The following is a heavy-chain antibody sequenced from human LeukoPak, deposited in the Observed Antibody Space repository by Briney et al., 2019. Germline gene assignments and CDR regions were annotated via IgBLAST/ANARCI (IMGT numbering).Heavy chain of an antibody. Sequence: PGGSLRLSCAASGLTFSGQWMNWVRQAPGQGLEWVANIKYDGSEEYYADSVKGRFTISRDNAKNSLSLQMNYVRAGDTAIYYWAYTNHLTYWGQGTLVTVSS. CDR1: GLTFSGQW. D-gene: IGHD3-16*01. CDR2: IKYDGSEE. J-gene: IGHJ4*02. V-gene: IGHV3-7*01. CDR3: AYTNHLTY.